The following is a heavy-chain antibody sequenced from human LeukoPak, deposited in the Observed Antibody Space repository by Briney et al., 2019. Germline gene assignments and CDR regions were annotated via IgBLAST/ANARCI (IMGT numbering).Heavy chain of an antibody. CDR1: GFTFSSYW. J-gene: IGHJ4*02. D-gene: IGHD5-24*01. Sequence: GGSLRLSCAASGFTFSSYWMHWVRQTPGKGLEWVSYISGSGSTIYYADSVKGRFTISRDNSKGTVYLQMNSLRPEDTAVYYCAKDDAWLQYGNWGRGTLVTVSS. CDR3: AKDDAWLQYGN. V-gene: IGHV3-48*01. CDR2: ISGSGSTI.